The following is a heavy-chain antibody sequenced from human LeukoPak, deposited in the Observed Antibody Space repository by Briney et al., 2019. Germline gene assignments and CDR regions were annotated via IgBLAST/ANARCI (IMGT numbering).Heavy chain of an antibody. J-gene: IGHJ4*02. CDR3: ARDGPLGEFDY. CDR1: GFTFSDHY. Sequence: PGGSLRLSCAASGFTFSDHYMDWVRQAPGKGLEWVGRTRNKANSYTTEYAASVKGRFTISRDDSKNSLYLQMNSLKTEDTAVYYCARDGPLGEFDYWGQGTLVTVSS. V-gene: IGHV3-72*01. CDR2: TRNKANSYTT. D-gene: IGHD2-21*01.